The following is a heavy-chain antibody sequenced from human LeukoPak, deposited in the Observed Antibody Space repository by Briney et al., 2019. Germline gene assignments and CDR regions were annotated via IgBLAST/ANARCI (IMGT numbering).Heavy chain of an antibody. CDR1: GYSFTSYW. Sequence: GESLKISCKGSGYSFTSYWIGWVCQMPGKGLEWMGIIYPGDSDTRYSPSFQGQVTISADKSISTAYLQWSSLKASDTAMYYCARYDRYYYGSGSYYGDYWGQGTLVTVSS. J-gene: IGHJ4*02. D-gene: IGHD3-10*01. CDR2: IYPGDSDT. CDR3: ARYDRYYYGSGSYYGDY. V-gene: IGHV5-51*01.